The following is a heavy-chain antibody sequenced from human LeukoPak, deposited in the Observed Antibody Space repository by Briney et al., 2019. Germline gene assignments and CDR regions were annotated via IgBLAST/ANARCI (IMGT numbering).Heavy chain of an antibody. Sequence: SETLSLTCTVSGGSISSSSYYWGWIRQPPGKGLEWIGSIHNSGSTYYNLSLNRRVTVSVDTSKNQFSLKLSSVTAADTAVYYCARHKSSSSWPYYFDYWGQGTLVTVSS. CDR1: GGSISSSSYY. V-gene: IGHV4-39*01. CDR2: IHNSGST. CDR3: ARHKSSSSWPYYFDY. J-gene: IGHJ4*02. D-gene: IGHD6-13*01.